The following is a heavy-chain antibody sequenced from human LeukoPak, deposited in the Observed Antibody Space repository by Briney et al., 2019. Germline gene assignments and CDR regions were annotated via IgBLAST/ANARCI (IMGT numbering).Heavy chain of an antibody. CDR3: ARDPIAAAVSGVDFY. CDR1: GFTFTTYA. J-gene: IGHJ4*02. V-gene: IGHV3-30*04. D-gene: IGHD6-13*01. Sequence: PGGSLRLSCAASGFTFTTYAMHWVRQAPGKGLEWVAVISYDGSNKYYADSVKGRFTISRDNSKNTLYLQMNSLRAEDTAVYYCARDPIAAAVSGVDFYWGQGTLVTVSS. CDR2: ISYDGSNK.